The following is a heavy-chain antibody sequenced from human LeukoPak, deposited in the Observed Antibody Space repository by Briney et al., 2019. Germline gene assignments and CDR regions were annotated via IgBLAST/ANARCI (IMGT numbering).Heavy chain of an antibody. D-gene: IGHD6-19*01. CDR3: ARDGQWRGFDY. J-gene: IGHJ4*02. V-gene: IGHV3-33*01. CDR2: IWYDGSNK. CDR1: GFTFSSYG. Sequence: GGSLRLPCAASGFTFSSYGMHWVRQAPGKGLEWVAVIWYDGSNKYYADSVKGRFTISRDNSKSTLYLQMNSLRAEDTAVYYCARDGQWRGFDYWGQGTLVTVSS.